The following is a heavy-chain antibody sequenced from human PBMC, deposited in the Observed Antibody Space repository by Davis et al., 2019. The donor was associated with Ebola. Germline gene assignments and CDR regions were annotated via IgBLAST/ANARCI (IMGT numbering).Heavy chain of an antibody. V-gene: IGHV3-23*01. Sequence: PGGSLRPSCAASGFTFSSYAMSWVRQAPGKGLEWVSAISGSGGSTYYADSVKGRFTISRDNAKNSLYLQMNSLRPEDTALYYCAKDSSWGGTIFGVVLPFDYWGQGALVTVSS. CDR3: AKDSSWGGTIFGVVLPFDY. J-gene: IGHJ4*02. D-gene: IGHD3-3*01. CDR1: GFTFSSYA. CDR2: ISGSGGST.